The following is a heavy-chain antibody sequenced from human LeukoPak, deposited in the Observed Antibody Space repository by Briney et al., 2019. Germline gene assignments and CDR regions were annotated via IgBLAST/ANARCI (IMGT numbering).Heavy chain of an antibody. J-gene: IGHJ4*02. Sequence: GGSLRLSCAASGSTFSNYAMMWVRQAPGKRLEWVSSITGSGDGTYYADSVRGRFTISRDNSENTLYLQLNSLRAEDTAVYFCVKGFVHPTYYFDYWGQGTLVTVSS. CDR1: GSTFSNYA. CDR2: ITGSGDGT. D-gene: IGHD3-10*01. V-gene: IGHV3-23*01. CDR3: VKGFVHPTYYFDY.